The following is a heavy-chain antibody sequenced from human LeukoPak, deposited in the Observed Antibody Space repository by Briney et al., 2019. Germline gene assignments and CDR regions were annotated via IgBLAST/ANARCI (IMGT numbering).Heavy chain of an antibody. V-gene: IGHV3-23*01. J-gene: IGHJ4*02. Sequence: SGGSLRLSCAASGFTFSTYAVNWVRQAPGKGLEWVSTISGSGDSTYYADSVKGRFTISRDNSKDTLYLQMSSVRVDDTAVYYCARESGDYLTDFDYWGQGTLVTVSS. CDR3: ARESGDYLTDFDY. CDR2: ISGSGDST. D-gene: IGHD4-17*01. CDR1: GFTFSTYA.